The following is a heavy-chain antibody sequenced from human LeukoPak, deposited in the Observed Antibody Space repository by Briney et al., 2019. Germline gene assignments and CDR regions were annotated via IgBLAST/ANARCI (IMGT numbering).Heavy chain of an antibody. Sequence: GGSLRLSCAASGFTFSSYGMSWVRQASGKGLEWVSAISGSGGSTYYADSVKGRFTISRDNSKNTLYLQMNSLRAEDTAVYYCARSRRLGDYFDYWGQGTLVTVSS. CDR1: GFTFSSYG. CDR2: ISGSGGST. J-gene: IGHJ4*02. D-gene: IGHD5-12*01. CDR3: ARSRRLGDYFDY. V-gene: IGHV3-23*01.